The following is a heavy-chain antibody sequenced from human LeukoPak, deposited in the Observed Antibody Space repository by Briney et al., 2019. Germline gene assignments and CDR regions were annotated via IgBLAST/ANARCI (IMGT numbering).Heavy chain of an antibody. CDR2: ISSSGSTI. D-gene: IGHD5-18*01. Sequence: GGSLRLSCAASGFTFSSYEMNWVRQAPGKGLEWVSYISSSGSTIYYADSVKGRFTISRNNVKNSLYLQMNSLRAEDTAVYYCAREDTVMVNYYYYGMDVWGQGTTVTVSS. CDR1: GFTFSSYE. CDR3: AREDTVMVNYYYYGMDV. J-gene: IGHJ6*02. V-gene: IGHV3-48*03.